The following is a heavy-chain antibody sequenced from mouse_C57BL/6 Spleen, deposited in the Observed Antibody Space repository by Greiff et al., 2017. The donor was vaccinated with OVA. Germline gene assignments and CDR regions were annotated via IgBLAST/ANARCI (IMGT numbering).Heavy chain of an antibody. V-gene: IGHV1-26*01. Sequence: EVQLQQSGPELVKPGASVKISCKASGYTFTDYYMNWVKQSHGKSLEWIGDINPNNGGTSYNQQFKGKATLTVDKSSSTAYMELRSLTSEDSAVYYCARAGGYYGSTFDYWGQGTTLTVSS. J-gene: IGHJ2*01. CDR2: INPNNGGT. CDR3: ARAGGYYGSTFDY. CDR1: GYTFTDYY. D-gene: IGHD1-1*01.